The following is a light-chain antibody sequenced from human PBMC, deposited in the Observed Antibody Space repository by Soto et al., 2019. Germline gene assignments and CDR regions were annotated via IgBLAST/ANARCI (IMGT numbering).Light chain of an antibody. CDR3: CSYTTSSIL. CDR1: SSDVGGYNS. J-gene: IGLJ2*01. Sequence: QSALTQPASVSGSPGQSITISCTGTSSDVGGYNSVSWYQQLLGKAPKLMIYDVTYRPSGVSNRFSGSKSGSTASLTISGLQAEDEADYYCCSYTTSSILFGGGTKLTVL. V-gene: IGLV2-14*03. CDR2: DVT.